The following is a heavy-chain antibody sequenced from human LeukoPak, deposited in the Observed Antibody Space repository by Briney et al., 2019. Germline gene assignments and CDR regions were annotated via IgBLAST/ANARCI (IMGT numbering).Heavy chain of an antibody. CDR1: GYTFTSYG. CDR3: ARSRGPREMATMFHY. D-gene: IGHD5-24*01. Sequence: GASVKVSCKASGYTFTSYGISWVRQAPGQGLEWMGWISAYSGDTNYAQKFQGRVTITADESTSTAYMELSSLRSEDTAVYYCARSRGPREMATMFHYWGQGTLVTVSS. CDR2: ISAYSGDT. V-gene: IGHV1-18*01. J-gene: IGHJ4*02.